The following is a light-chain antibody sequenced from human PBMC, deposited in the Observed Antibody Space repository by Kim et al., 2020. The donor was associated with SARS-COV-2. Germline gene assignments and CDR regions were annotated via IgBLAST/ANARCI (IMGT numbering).Light chain of an antibody. V-gene: IGLV2-8*01. Sequence: GQSVTISCTGTSSDVGAYNYVSWYQQHPGKAPKRMIYEVSKRPSGVPDRFSGSKSGNTASLTVSGLQTEDEADYYCSSYAGTNNLVFGGGTQLTVL. J-gene: IGLJ2*01. CDR1: SSDVGAYNY. CDR3: SSYAGTNNLV. CDR2: EVS.